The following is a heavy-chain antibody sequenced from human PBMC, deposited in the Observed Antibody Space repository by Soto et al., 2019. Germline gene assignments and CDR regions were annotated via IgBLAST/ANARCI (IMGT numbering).Heavy chain of an antibody. V-gene: IGHV1-18*01. CDR2: ISAYNGNT. D-gene: IGHD2-15*01. J-gene: IGHJ4*02. CDR3: ARDLGDCSGGGSRDPTFDF. CDR1: GYTFSNYA. Sequence: QVQLVQSGAEVRKPGASVKVSCKASGYTFSNYAISWVRQAPGQGLEWMGWISAYNGNTDYAQKLQGRVTMATDTSTSTAYMELRSLRSDDTAVYYCARDLGDCSGGGSRDPTFDFWGQGTLVSVSS.